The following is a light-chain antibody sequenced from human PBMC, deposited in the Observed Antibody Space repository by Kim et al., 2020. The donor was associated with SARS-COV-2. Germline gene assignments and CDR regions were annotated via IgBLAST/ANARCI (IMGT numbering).Light chain of an antibody. J-gene: IGLJ2*01. CDR2: EDN. V-gene: IGLV6-57*03. CDR3: QSYDSSNVV. CDR1: RGSTASNY. Sequence: GRTVTMSIPRSRGSTASNYVQWYQQRPGSAPSTVIYEDNQRPAGVPDRFSGSIDSSSSSASLTISGLKTEDGADYYCQSYDSSNVVFGGGTQLTVL.